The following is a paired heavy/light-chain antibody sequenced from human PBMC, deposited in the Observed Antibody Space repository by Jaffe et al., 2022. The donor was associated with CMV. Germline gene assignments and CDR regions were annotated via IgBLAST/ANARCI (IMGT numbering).Light chain of an antibody. J-gene: IGLJ3*02. Sequence: QSVLTQPPSASGTPGQRVTISCSGSSSNIGSNYVYWYQQLPGTAPKLLIYRNNQRPSGVPDRFSGSKSGTSASLAISGLRSEDEADYYCAAWDDSLSGPWVFGGGTKLTVL. CDR2: RNN. CDR1: SSNIGSNY. V-gene: IGLV1-47*01. CDR3: AAWDDSLSGPWV.
Heavy chain of an antibody. CDR1: GGSISSSSYY. CDR3: ASQDIVVVPAAEDYYYYMDV. J-gene: IGHJ6*03. D-gene: IGHD2-2*01. V-gene: IGHV4-39*01. CDR2: IYYSGST. Sequence: QLQLQESGPGLVKPSETLSLTCTVSGGSISSSSYYWGWIRQPPGKGLEWIGSIYYSGSTYYNPSLKSRVTISVDTSKNQFSLKLSSVTAADTAVYYCASQDIVVVPAAEDYYYYMDVWGKGTTVTVSS.